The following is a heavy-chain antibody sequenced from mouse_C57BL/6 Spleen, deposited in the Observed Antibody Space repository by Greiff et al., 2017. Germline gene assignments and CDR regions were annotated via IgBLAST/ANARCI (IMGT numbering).Heavy chain of an antibody. V-gene: IGHV1-42*01. Sequence: EVQLQQSGPELVKPGASVKISCKASGYSFTGYYMNWVKQSPEKSLEWIGEINPSTGGTTYNQKFKAKATLTVDKSSSTAYMQLKSLTSEDSAVYYCARLRDIYYGNYGFAYWGQGTLVTVSA. CDR2: INPSTGGT. J-gene: IGHJ3*01. CDR3: ARLRDIYYGNYGFAY. CDR1: GYSFTGYY. D-gene: IGHD2-1*01.